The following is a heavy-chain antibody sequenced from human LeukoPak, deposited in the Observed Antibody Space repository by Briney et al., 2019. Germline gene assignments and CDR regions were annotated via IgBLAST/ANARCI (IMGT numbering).Heavy chain of an antibody. CDR1: GFTFSSYG. Sequence: GGSLRLSCAASGFTFSSYGMHWVRQAPGMGLEWVAVISYDGSNKYYADSVKGRFTISRDNSKNTLYLQMNSLRAEDTAVYYCAKALKGGPFDYWGQGTLVTVSS. CDR3: AKALKGGPFDY. CDR2: ISYDGSNK. J-gene: IGHJ4*02. D-gene: IGHD3-16*01. V-gene: IGHV3-30*18.